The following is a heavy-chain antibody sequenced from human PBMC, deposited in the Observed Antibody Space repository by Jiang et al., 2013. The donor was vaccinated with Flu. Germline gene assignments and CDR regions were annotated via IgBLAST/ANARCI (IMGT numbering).Heavy chain of an antibody. V-gene: IGHV3-74*01. Sequence: PGGSRRDSLVQPLETLSAVTGCTGSGQAPGKGLVWLSRISTDGGSTSYADSVEDRFTISRDNAKKTLFLHMTRLRVEDTAVYYCASDVVGQWLIRWGQGTLVTVS. D-gene: IGHD6-19*01. CDR2: ISTDGGST. CDR1: ETLSAVTG. CDR3: ASDVVGQWLIR. J-gene: IGHJ4*02.